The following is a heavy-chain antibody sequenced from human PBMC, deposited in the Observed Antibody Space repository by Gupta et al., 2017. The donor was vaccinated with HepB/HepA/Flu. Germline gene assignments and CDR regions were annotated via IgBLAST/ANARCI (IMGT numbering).Heavy chain of an antibody. D-gene: IGHD6-13*01. Sequence: YGDSVKGRFTTSRDNSKNTLYLQMNSLRAEDTAVYYCARSGEQLVRSWFDPWGQGTLVTVSS. J-gene: IGHJ5*02. V-gene: IGHV3-30*01. CDR3: ARSGEQLVRSWFDP.